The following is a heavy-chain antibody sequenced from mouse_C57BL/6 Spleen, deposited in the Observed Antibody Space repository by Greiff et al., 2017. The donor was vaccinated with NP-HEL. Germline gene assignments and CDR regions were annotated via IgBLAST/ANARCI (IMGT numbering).Heavy chain of an antibody. D-gene: IGHD1-1*01. J-gene: IGHJ4*01. CDR3: ARATVVATEAMDY. CDR1: GYTFTSYG. Sequence: VKLQESGAELARPGASVKLSCKASGYTFTSYGISWVKQRTGQGLEWIGEIYPRSGNTYYNEKFKGKATLTADKSSSTAYMELRSLTSEDSAVYVCARATVVATEAMDYWGQGTSVTVSS. V-gene: IGHV1-81*01. CDR2: IYPRSGNT.